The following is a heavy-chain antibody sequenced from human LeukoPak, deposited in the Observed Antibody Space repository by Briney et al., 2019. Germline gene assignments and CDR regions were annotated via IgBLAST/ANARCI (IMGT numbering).Heavy chain of an antibody. Sequence: ASVKVSCKASGYTFTGYYMHWVRQAPGQGLEWMGWINPNSGGTNYAQKFQGRVTMTRDTSISTAYMELSRLRSDDTAVYYCARGGPRYCSSTSCYTPSGFDYWGQGTLVTVSS. V-gene: IGHV1-2*02. D-gene: IGHD2-2*02. J-gene: IGHJ4*02. CDR1: GYTFTGYY. CDR2: INPNSGGT. CDR3: ARGGPRYCSSTSCYTPSGFDY.